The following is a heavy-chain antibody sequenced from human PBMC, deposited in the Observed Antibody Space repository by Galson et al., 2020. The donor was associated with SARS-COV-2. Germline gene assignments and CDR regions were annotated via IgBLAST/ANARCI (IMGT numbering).Heavy chain of an antibody. J-gene: IGHJ6*02. Sequence: ETSETLSLTCTVSGGSISSYYWSWIRQPPGKGLEWIGYIYYSGSTNYNPSLKSRVTISVDTSKNQFSLKLSSVTAADTAVYYCAREGYGMDVWGQGTTVTVSS. CDR2: IYYSGST. CDR3: AREGYGMDV. V-gene: IGHV4-59*01. CDR1: GGSISSYY.